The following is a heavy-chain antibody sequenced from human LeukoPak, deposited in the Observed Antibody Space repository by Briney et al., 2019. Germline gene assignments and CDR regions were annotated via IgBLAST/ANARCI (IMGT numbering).Heavy chain of an antibody. J-gene: IGHJ4*02. Sequence: GGSLRLSCAISGFIFNTDGMNWVRQSPGKGLEWLATIAGGDESTYYADSVKGRFAISRDNSKNTVFLHMNSLRVEDTAVYYCARGVYWSLDYWGQGTPVTVSS. CDR2: IAGGDEST. CDR1: GFIFNTDG. D-gene: IGHD1-1*01. CDR3: ARGVYWSLDY. V-gene: IGHV3-23*01.